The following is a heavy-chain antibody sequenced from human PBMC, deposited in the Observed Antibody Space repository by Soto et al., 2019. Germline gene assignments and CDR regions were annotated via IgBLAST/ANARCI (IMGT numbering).Heavy chain of an antibody. J-gene: IGHJ6*02. CDR2: IIPIFGTA. CDR1: GGIFSSYA. V-gene: IGHV1-69*13. D-gene: IGHD2-15*01. CDR3: ARSQGGSSSLDIYYYYYYGMDV. Sequence: SVKVSCKAPGGIFSSYAISWVRQAPGQGLEWMGGIIPIFGTANYAQKFQGRVTITADESTSTGYMELSSLRSEDTAVYYCARSQGGSSSLDIYYYYYYGMDVWGQGTTVTVSS.